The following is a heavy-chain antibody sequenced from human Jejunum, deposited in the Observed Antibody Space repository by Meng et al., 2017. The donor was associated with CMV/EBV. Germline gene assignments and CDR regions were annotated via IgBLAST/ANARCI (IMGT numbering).Heavy chain of an antibody. D-gene: IGHD6-19*01. CDR3: SISGAEHSSGWFPSRLYS. J-gene: IGHJ4*02. CDR2: ISGSSNDT. CDR1: GFTFSKYY. Sequence: QVQLVESGGGLVKRGGSLRLSCAASGWPSGFTFSKYYMHWIRQAPGQGLEWISYISGSSNDTNYADSVKGRFTISRDNAKNSLYLQMNSLRAEDTAVYYCSISGAEHSSGWFPSRLYSWGQGTLVTVSS. V-gene: IGHV3-11*06.